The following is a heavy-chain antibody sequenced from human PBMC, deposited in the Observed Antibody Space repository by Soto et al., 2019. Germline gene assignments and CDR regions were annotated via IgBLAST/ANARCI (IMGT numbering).Heavy chain of an antibody. CDR1: GFTFDDYA. D-gene: IGHD2-21*02. Sequence: GGSLRLSCAASGFTFDDYAMHWVRQAPGKGLEWVSGISWNSGSIGYADSVKGRFTISRDNAKNSLYLQMNSLRAEDTALYYCAKGSRLLPLGYYYYGMDVWGQGTTVTVSS. J-gene: IGHJ6*02. CDR3: AKGSRLLPLGYYYYGMDV. V-gene: IGHV3-9*01. CDR2: ISWNSGSI.